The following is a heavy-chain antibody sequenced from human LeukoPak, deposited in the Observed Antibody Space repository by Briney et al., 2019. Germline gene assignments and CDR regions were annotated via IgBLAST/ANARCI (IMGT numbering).Heavy chain of an antibody. J-gene: IGHJ3*02. V-gene: IGHV1-18*01. CDR1: GYTFTSYG. D-gene: IGHD3-22*01. CDR2: ISAYNGNT. CDR3: ASTNDSSGYYGDAFDI. Sequence: ASVKVSCKASGYTFTSYGISWVRQAPGQGLEWMGWISAYNGNTNYAQKLQGRVTMTTDISTSTVYMELSSLRSEDTAVYYCASTNDSSGYYGDAFDIWGQGTMVTVSS.